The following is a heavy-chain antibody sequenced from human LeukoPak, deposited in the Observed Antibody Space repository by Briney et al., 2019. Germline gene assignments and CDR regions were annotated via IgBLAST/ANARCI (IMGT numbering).Heavy chain of an antibody. V-gene: IGHV1-18*01. J-gene: IGHJ5*02. D-gene: IGHD3-10*01. Sequence: ASVKVSCKASGYTFTSYGISWVRQAPGQGLEWMGYIITYNGNTNYAQKLQGRVTMTTDTSTSTAYMELRSLRSDDTAVYYCARATYYYGSGSYRWFDPWGQGTLVTVSS. CDR1: GYTFTSYG. CDR3: ARATYYYGSGSYRWFDP. CDR2: IITYNGNT.